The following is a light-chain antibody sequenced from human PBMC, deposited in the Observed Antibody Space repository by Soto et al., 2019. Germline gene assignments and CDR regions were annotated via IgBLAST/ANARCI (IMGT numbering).Light chain of an antibody. CDR3: QSYDSSLGGARV. J-gene: IGLJ3*02. V-gene: IGLV1-40*01. Sequence: QAVVTQPPSVSGAPGQRVTISCTGSSSNIGAGHDVHWYQHLPGTAPKLLIYGNSNRPSGVPDRFSGSKSGTSASLAITGLQAEDEADYYCQSYDSSLGGARVFGGGTKLTVL. CDR1: SSNIGAGHD. CDR2: GNS.